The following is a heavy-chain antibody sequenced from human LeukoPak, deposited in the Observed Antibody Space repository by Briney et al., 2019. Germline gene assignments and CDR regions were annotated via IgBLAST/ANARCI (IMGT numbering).Heavy chain of an antibody. D-gene: IGHD3-16*01. CDR3: ARVKDPGGYYYYYYMDI. J-gene: IGHJ6*03. V-gene: IGHV4-34*01. CDR1: GGSFSGHY. Sequence: SEILSLTCAVYGGSFSGHYWTWIRQPPGKGLEWIGEINHSGSTNYNPSLKSRVTISVDTSKNQFSLKVSSVTAADTAVYYCARVKDPGGYYYYYYMDIWGKGNTVTISS. CDR2: INHSGST.